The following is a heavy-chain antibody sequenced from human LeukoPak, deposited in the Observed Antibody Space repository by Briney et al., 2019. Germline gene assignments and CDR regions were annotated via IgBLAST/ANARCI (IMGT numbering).Heavy chain of an antibody. V-gene: IGHV3-7*01. Sequence: GGSLRLSCAASGFTFSSSWMSWVRQAPGKGLEWVANTKHDGSEEYYVDSVKGRLTISRDNAKSSLYLQFNSLRAEDTAVYFCARVVPPLYYFDYWGQGTLVTVSS. J-gene: IGHJ4*02. CDR3: ARVVPPLYYFDY. CDR2: TKHDGSEE. CDR1: GFTFSSSW. D-gene: IGHD3-10*01.